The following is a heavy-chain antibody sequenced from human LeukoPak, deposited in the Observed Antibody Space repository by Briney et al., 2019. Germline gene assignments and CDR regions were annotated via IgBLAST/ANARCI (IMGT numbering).Heavy chain of an antibody. D-gene: IGHD2-2*01. Sequence: SETLSLTCTVSGGSISSSSYYWGWIRQPPGKGLEWIGSIYYSGRTYYNPSLKSRVTISVDTSKNQFSLRLTSVTAADTAVYYCARRYCSGADCYGGDSYYYMDVWGKGTTATISS. CDR3: ARRYCSGADCYGGDSYYYMDV. CDR1: GGSISSSSYY. V-gene: IGHV4-39*01. CDR2: IYYSGRT. J-gene: IGHJ6*03.